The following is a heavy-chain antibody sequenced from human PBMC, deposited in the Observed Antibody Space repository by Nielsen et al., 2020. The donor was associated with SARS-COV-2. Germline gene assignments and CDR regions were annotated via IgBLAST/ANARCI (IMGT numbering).Heavy chain of an antibody. CDR1: GFTFDDYA. J-gene: IGHJ5*01. CDR3: AKLSGWGYSSGWFDY. CDR2: ISWNSGSI. Sequence: SLKISCAASGFTFDDYAMHWVRQAPGKGLEWVSGISWNSGSIGYADSVKGRFIISRDNAKNSLYLQMNSLRAEDTALYYCAKLSGWGYSSGWFDYWGQGTLVTVSS. D-gene: IGHD6-19*01. V-gene: IGHV3-9*01.